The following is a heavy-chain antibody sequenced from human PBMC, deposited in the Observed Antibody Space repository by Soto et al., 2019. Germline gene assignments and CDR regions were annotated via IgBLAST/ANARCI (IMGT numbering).Heavy chain of an antibody. J-gene: IGHJ4*02. CDR1: GFTFSSYA. CDR2: ISRSGDGT. V-gene: IGHV3-23*01. Sequence: GGSLRLSCAASGFTFSSYAMNWVRQAPGKGLEWVSGISRSGDGTFYPESVEGRFTISRDNSKNTVYLQMNSLRVEDTAVYYCAKDSPYCVTDRCFEQFDSWGQGTLVTVSS. CDR3: AKDSPYCVTDRCFEQFDS. D-gene: IGHD2-15*01.